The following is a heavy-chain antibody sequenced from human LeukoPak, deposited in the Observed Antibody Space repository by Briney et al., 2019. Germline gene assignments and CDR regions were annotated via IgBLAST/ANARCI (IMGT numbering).Heavy chain of an antibody. CDR3: ARSPGGKAGNPYMDV. CDR1: GFTMSNSA. CDR2: INGGNSDT. V-gene: IGHV3-23*01. J-gene: IGHJ6*03. D-gene: IGHD1-1*01. Sequence: PGGSLRLSCAASGFTMSNSAMSWVRQAPGKGLEWVSAINGGNSDTNCAESVKGRFTISRDNADNSLYLQMSSLRAEDTAVYYCARSPGGKAGNPYMDVRGKGTTVTVSS.